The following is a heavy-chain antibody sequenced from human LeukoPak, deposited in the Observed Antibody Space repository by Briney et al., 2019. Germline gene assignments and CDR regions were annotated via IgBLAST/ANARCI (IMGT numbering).Heavy chain of an antibody. J-gene: IGHJ3*02. CDR3: ARAPFHPTIFGVVTSDAFDI. CDR2: IYTSGST. CDR1: GGSISSGSYY. V-gene: IGHV4-61*02. Sequence: SQTLSLTCTVSGGSISSGSYYWSWIRQPAGKGLEWIGRIYTSGSTNYNPSLKSRVTISVDTSKNQFSLKLSSVTAADTAVYYCARAPFHPTIFGVVTSDAFDIWGQGTMVTVSS. D-gene: IGHD3-3*01.